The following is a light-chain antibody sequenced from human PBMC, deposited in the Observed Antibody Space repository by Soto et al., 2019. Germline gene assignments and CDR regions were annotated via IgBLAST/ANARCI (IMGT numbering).Light chain of an antibody. J-gene: IGKJ4*01. Sequence: DIQLTQSPSFLSVSVGDRVTITCRASQGISSYLAWYQQKPGKAPKLLIYPASTLQSGVPSRFSGSGSGTEFTLTISSLQPEDFETYYCQQLNNYPLTFGGGTKVEIK. CDR1: QGISSY. CDR2: PAS. V-gene: IGKV1-9*01. CDR3: QQLNNYPLT.